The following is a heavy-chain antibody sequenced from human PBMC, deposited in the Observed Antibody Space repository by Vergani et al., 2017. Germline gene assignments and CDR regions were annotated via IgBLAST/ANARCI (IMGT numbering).Heavy chain of an antibody. V-gene: IGHV3-30*02. J-gene: IGHJ4*02. Sequence: QVHLVESGGGVVQSGGSLRLSCVASGFTFSDFGMHWVRQTPGEGLECVAFIRSDENHQYYGDSVKGRFTISRDNYNNTVYLQTTGLRVEDTAVYCCVKDDPSFGHGGQGTLVNVSS. CDR3: VKDDPSFGH. CDR2: IRSDENHQ. CDR1: GFTFSDFG.